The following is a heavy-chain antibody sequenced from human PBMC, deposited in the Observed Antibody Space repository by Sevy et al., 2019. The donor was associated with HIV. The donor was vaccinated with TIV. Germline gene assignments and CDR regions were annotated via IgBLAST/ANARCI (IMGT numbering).Heavy chain of an antibody. CDR2: ISNSGTTI. J-gene: IGHJ4*02. Sequence: GGYLRLSCAASGFTFSSYEMSWVRQAPGKGLEWVSYISNSGTTIYYSDSVKGRFTISRDNARNSLCLQMNSLRAEDTAIYYCARDLPPSATTVAHFDCWGQGTLVTVSS. V-gene: IGHV3-48*03. D-gene: IGHD4-17*01. CDR3: ARDLPPSATTVAHFDC. CDR1: GFTFSSYE.